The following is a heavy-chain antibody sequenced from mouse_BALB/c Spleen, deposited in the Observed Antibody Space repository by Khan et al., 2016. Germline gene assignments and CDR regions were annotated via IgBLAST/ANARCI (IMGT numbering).Heavy chain of an antibody. Sequence: EVQLQESGPSLVKPSQTLSLTCSVTGDSITSGYWNWIRKFPGNKLEYMGYISYSGSTYYNPSIKSRISTIRDTSNNQHSLQLNSVTTEDTATYCCAGYDGYFFDYWGQGTTLTVSS. CDR1: GDSITSGY. J-gene: IGHJ2*01. V-gene: IGHV3-8*02. CDR3: AGYDGYFFDY. D-gene: IGHD2-3*01. CDR2: ISYSGST.